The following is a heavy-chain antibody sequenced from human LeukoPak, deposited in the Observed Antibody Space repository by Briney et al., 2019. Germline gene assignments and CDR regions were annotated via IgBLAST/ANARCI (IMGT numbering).Heavy chain of an antibody. J-gene: IGHJ4*02. Sequence: SETLSLTCAVYGGSFSGYYWSWIRQPPGKGLEWIGEINHSGSTNYDPSLKSRVTMSVDTSKNQFSLKLNSVTAADTAVYYCARSQATAMVSDYWGQGTLVTVSS. D-gene: IGHD2-2*01. V-gene: IGHV4-34*01. CDR1: GGSFSGYY. CDR2: INHSGST. CDR3: ARSQATAMVSDY.